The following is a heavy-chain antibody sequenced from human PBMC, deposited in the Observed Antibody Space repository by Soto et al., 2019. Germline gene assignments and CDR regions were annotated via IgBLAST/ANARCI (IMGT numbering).Heavy chain of an antibody. Sequence: LSLSFAASGFTFSSYGMHWVRQAPGKGLEWVAVIWYDGSNKYYADSVKGRFTISRDNSKNTLYLQMNSLRAEDTAVYYCARTGSGWYFDYWGSGTLFTVST. D-gene: IGHD6-25*01. V-gene: IGHV3-33*01. CDR2: IWYDGSNK. CDR3: ARTGSGWYFDY. J-gene: IGHJ4*01. CDR1: GFTFSSYG.